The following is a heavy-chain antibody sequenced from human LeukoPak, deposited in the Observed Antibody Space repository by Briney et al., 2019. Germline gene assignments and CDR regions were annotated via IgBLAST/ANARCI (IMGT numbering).Heavy chain of an antibody. CDR1: GGSVSTRSYY. J-gene: IGHJ6*02. V-gene: IGHV4-39*07. CDR3: ASDSRSWDGYYYGMDV. CDR2: IYYYSGST. Sequence: SETLSLTCTVSGGSVSTRSYYWSCIRRPPGNGLECIGRIYYYSGSTYYNPSLKSRVTISLDKSKNQFSLKLSSVTAADTAVYYCASDSRSWDGYYYGMDVWGQGTTVTVSS. D-gene: IGHD6-13*01.